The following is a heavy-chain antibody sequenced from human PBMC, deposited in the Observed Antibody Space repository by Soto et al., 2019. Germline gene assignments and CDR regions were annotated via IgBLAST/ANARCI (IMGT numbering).Heavy chain of an antibody. Sequence: GGSLRLSCAASGFTFSSYGMHWVRQAPGKGLEWVAVISYDGSNKYYADSVKGRFTISRDNSKNTLYLQMNSLRAEDTAVYYCAKAGDPGNMITFVGVEVPNIDHWGQGTLVTVSS. CDR3: AKAGDPGNMITFVGVEVPNIDH. V-gene: IGHV3-30*18. D-gene: IGHD3-16*01. CDR1: GFTFSSYG. J-gene: IGHJ4*02. CDR2: ISYDGSNK.